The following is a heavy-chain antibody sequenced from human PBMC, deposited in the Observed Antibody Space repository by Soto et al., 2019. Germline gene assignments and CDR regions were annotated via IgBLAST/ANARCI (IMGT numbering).Heavy chain of an antibody. CDR3: AKEGYYDSWSGYPMDV. V-gene: IGHV3-9*01. D-gene: IGHD3-3*01. J-gene: IGHJ6*02. CDR1: GFTFDDYA. Sequence: EVQLVESGGGLVQPGRSLRLSCAASGFTFDDYAMHWVRQAPGKGLEWVSGISWNSGSIGYADSVKGRFTISRDNAKNSLYLQMNSLRAEDTALYYCAKEGYYDSWSGYPMDVWGQGTTVTVSS. CDR2: ISWNSGSI.